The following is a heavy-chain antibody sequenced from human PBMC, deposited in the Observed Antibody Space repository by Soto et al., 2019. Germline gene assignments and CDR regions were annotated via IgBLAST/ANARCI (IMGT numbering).Heavy chain of an antibody. Sequence: QVQLQESGPGLVKPSGTLSLTCAVSGGSISSSHWWTWVRQSPGKGLEYIGEISHSGTSNSNPSLKSRVILSVDKSKNHFSLTLTSVTAADTAVYYCARVVLTIIRGAFDAWGQGTLVIVSS. V-gene: IGHV4-4*02. CDR2: ISHSGTS. J-gene: IGHJ3*01. CDR3: ARVVLTIIRGAFDA. D-gene: IGHD3-9*01. CDR1: GGSISSSHW.